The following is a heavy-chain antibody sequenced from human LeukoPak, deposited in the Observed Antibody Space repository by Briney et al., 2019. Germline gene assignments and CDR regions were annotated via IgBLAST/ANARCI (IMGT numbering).Heavy chain of an antibody. Sequence: PWETLSLTCAVYGGSFSGYYWSWIRQPPGKGLEWIGEINHSGSTNYNPSLKSRVTISVDTSKNQFSLKLSSVTAADTAVYYCARGVRFRYSSSWYGDFYYYYYYMDVWGKGTTVTVSS. D-gene: IGHD6-13*01. CDR1: GGSFSGYY. CDR2: INHSGST. V-gene: IGHV4-34*01. CDR3: ARGVRFRYSSSWYGDFYYYYYYMDV. J-gene: IGHJ6*03.